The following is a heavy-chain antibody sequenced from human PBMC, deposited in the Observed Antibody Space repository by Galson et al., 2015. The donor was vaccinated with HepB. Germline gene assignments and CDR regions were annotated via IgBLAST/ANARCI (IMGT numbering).Heavy chain of an antibody. CDR3: ARSRDASSGWYSDDAFDI. CDR2: IWYDGSNK. CDR1: GFTFSSYG. J-gene: IGHJ3*02. D-gene: IGHD6-13*01. V-gene: IGHV3-33*01. Sequence: SLRLSCAASGFTFSSYGMHWVRQAPGKGLEWVAVIWYDGSNKYYADSVKGRFTISRDNSKNTLYLQMNSLRAEDTAVYYCARSRDASSGWYSDDAFDIWGQGTMVTVSS.